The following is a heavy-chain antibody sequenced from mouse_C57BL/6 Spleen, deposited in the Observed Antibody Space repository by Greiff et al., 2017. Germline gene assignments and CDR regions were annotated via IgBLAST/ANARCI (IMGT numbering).Heavy chain of an antibody. CDR2: ISDGGSYT. CDR3: AREVGSSYWYFDV. Sequence: EVKLVESGGGLVKPGGSLKLSCAASGFTFSSYAMSWVRQTPEKRLEWVATISDGGSYTYYPDNVKGRFTLSRDNAKNNLYLQMSHLKSEDTAMYYCAREVGSSYWYFDVWGTGTTVTVSS. D-gene: IGHD1-1*01. CDR1: GFTFSSYA. V-gene: IGHV5-4*01. J-gene: IGHJ1*03.